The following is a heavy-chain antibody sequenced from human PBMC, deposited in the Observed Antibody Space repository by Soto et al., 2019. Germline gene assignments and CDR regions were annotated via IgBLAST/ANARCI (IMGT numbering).Heavy chain of an antibody. CDR2: ISSSSSYI. CDR3: ARGRAVLRFLEWSHPDSYYMDV. D-gene: IGHD3-3*01. J-gene: IGHJ6*03. V-gene: IGHV3-21*01. CDR1: GFTFSSYS. Sequence: GGSLRLSSAASGFTFSSYSMNWVRQAPGKGLEWVSSISSSSSYIYYADSVKGRFTISRDNAKDSLYLQMNSLRAEDTAVYYCARGRAVLRFLEWSHPDSYYMDVWGKGTTVTVSS.